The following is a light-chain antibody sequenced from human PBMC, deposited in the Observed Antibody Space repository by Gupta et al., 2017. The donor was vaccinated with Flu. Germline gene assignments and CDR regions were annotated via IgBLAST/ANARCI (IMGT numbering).Light chain of an antibody. Sequence: QSVLTQPPSVSGAPGQRVTISRTGSTSNIGAPYDVNWYQQLPGTAPKLLIYGNNNRPSGVPDRFSASKSGTSASLAITGLQAEDEADYYCQSYDSDLSAAVIFGGGTKVTVL. CDR1: TSNIGAPYD. J-gene: IGLJ2*01. CDR3: QSYDSDLSAAVI. CDR2: GNN. V-gene: IGLV1-40*01.